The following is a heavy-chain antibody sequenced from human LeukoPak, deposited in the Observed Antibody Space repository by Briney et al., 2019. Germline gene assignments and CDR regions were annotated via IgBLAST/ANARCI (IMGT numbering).Heavy chain of an antibody. CDR2: IKQDGSEK. CDR3: ARDGDTAMTEDY. V-gene: IGHV3-7*01. J-gene: IGHJ4*02. Sequence: GGSLRLFCAASGFTFSSYAMSWVRQAPGKGLEWVANIKQDGSEKYYVDSVKGRFTISRDNAKNSLYLQMNSLRAEDTAVYYCARDGDTAMTEDYWGQGTLVTVSS. D-gene: IGHD5-18*01. CDR1: GFTFSSYA.